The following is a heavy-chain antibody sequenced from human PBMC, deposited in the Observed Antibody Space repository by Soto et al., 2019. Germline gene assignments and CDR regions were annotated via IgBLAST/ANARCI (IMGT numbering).Heavy chain of an antibody. J-gene: IGHJ4*02. D-gene: IGHD3-22*01. CDR2: IKSKTDGGTT. Sequence: GGSLRLSCAASGFTFSNAWMNWVRQAPGKGLEWVGRIKSKTDGGTTDYAAPVKGRFTISRDDSKNTLYLQMNSLKTEDTAVYYCTTKSGTPYYYDSSGYYYFRDFDYWGQGTLVTVSS. CDR3: TTKSGTPYYYDSSGYYYFRDFDY. CDR1: GFTFSNAW. V-gene: IGHV3-15*07.